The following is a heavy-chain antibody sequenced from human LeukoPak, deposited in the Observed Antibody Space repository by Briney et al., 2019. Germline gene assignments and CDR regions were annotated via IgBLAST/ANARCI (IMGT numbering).Heavy chain of an antibody. CDR1: GYSISSGYY. CDR2: IYHSGST. D-gene: IGHD5-18*01. CDR3: CGYSYGGLDY. J-gene: IGHJ4*02. Sequence: SETLSLTCTVSGYSISSGYYWGWIRQPPGKGLEWIGSIYHSGSTYYNPSLKSRVTISVDTSKNQFSLKLSSVTAADTAVYYCCGYSYGGLDYWGQGTLVTVSS. V-gene: IGHV4-38-2*02.